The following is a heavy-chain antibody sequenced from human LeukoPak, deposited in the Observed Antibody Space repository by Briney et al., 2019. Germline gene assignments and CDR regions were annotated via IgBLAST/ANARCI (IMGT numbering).Heavy chain of an antibody. CDR2: IKQDGSEK. CDR3: ARGIIGNHFDY. Sequence: GGSLRLSCAASGFTFSSYWMSWVRQAPGKGLEWVANIKQDGSEKYYVDSVKGRFTISRDNAKNSLYLQMNSLRAEDTAVYYRARGIIGNHFDYWGQGTLVTVSS. CDR1: GFTFSSYW. D-gene: IGHD1-14*01. V-gene: IGHV3-7*01. J-gene: IGHJ4*02.